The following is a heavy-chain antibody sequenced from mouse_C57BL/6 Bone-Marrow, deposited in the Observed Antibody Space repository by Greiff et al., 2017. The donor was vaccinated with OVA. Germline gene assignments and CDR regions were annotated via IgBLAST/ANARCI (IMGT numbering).Heavy chain of an antibody. J-gene: IGHJ3*01. V-gene: IGHV3-6*01. CDR2: ISYDGSN. D-gene: IGHD2-1*01. Sequence: EVKLQESGPGLVKPSQSLSLTCSVTGYSITSGYYWNWIRQFPGNKLEWMGYISYDGSNNYNPSLKNRISITRDTSKNQFFLKLNSVTTEDTATDYCARRADGKRWAWFAYWGQGTLVTVSA. CDR3: ARRADGKRWAWFAY. CDR1: GYSITSGYY.